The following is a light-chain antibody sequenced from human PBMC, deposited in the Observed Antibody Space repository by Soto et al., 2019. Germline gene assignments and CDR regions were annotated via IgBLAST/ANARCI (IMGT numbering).Light chain of an antibody. CDR3: KSYAGSNTYV. V-gene: IGLV2-8*01. CDR2: EVV. Sequence: QSVLTQPPSASGSPGQSVTISCTGTKSAIGVYDFVSWYQHHPGKAPRLIIYEVVQRPSGVPDRFSGSKSGNTAYLTVSGLQAADEADYFCKSYAGSNTYVFGSGTKLTVL. CDR1: KSAIGVYDF. J-gene: IGLJ1*01.